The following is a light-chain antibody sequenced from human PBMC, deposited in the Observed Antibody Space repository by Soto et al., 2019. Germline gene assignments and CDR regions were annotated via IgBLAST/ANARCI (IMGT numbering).Light chain of an antibody. CDR1: SSNIESNY. Sequence: QSVLTQPPSVSGTPGQRVTISCSGSSSNIESNYVYWYQQLPGTAPKLLIYRNNQRPSGVPDRFSGSKSGTSASASLAISGLRSEDEADYYCAAWDDSVSGVLFGGGTQLTVL. J-gene: IGLJ2*01. V-gene: IGLV1-47*01. CDR3: AAWDDSVSGVL. CDR2: RNN.